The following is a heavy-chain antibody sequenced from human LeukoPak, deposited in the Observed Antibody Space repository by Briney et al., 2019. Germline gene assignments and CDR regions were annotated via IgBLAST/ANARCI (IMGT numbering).Heavy chain of an antibody. CDR3: AKYGVFGDTPRGHFDY. CDR2: MSGSGGST. Sequence: PGGSLRLSCAASGFTFSGYAMTWVRQTPGKGLEWVPAMSGSGGSTYYADSVKGRFTISRGNSKNTLYLQMNGLRAEDTAVYYCAKYGVFGDTPRGHFDYWGQGTLVTVSS. D-gene: IGHD3-10*02. J-gene: IGHJ4*02. V-gene: IGHV3-23*01. CDR1: GFTFSGYA.